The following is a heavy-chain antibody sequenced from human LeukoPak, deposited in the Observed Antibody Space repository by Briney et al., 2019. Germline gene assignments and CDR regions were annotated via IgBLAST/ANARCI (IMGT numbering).Heavy chain of an antibody. Sequence: GGSLRLSCAASGFTFDDCAMHWVRQAPGKGLEWVSGISWNSGSIGYADSVKGRFTISRDNAKNSLYLQMNSLRAEDTALYYCAKDLYGDLSLVDYWGQGTLVTVSS. CDR2: ISWNSGSI. CDR3: AKDLYGDLSLVDY. V-gene: IGHV3-9*01. D-gene: IGHD4-17*01. CDR1: GFTFDDCA. J-gene: IGHJ4*02.